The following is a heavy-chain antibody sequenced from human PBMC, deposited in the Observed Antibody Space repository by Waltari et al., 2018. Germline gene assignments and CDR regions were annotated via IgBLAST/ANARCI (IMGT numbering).Heavy chain of an antibody. CDR1: GGTFSSYA. D-gene: IGHD3-3*01. CDR3: AREGITIFGVVIGPIDY. J-gene: IGHJ4*02. CDR2: IIPIFGTA. Sequence: QVQLVQSGAEVKKPGSSVKVSRKASGGTFSSYAISWVRQAPGQGLEWMGGIIPIFGTANYAQKFQGRVTITADESTSTAYMELSSLRSEDTAVYYCAREGITIFGVVIGPIDYWGQGTLVTVSS. V-gene: IGHV1-69*01.